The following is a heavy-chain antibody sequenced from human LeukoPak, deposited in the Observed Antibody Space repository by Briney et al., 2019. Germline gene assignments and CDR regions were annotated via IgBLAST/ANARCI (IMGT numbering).Heavy chain of an antibody. CDR1: GGTFSSYA. D-gene: IGHD6-13*01. V-gene: IGHV1-69*06. CDR2: IIPIFGTP. CDR3: ARGDTLYGSSAHAGY. Sequence: GVSVKVSCKASGGTFSSYAISWVRQAPGQGLEWMGGIIPIFGTPNYAQNFQGRVTITADTSTNTAYMELSSLRSGDTAVYYCARGDTLYGSSAHAGYWGQGTLVTVSS. J-gene: IGHJ4*02.